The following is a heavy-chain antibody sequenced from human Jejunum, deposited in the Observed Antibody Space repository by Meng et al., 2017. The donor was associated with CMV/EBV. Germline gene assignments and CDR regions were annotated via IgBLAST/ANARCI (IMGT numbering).Heavy chain of an antibody. CDR3: AKDRYSGYAPYDTFDI. V-gene: IGHV3-23*01. CDR1: FPFRNYA. CDR2: LSASGGST. Sequence: FPFRNYAMKWVRQAPGKGLEWVSGLSASGGSTYYADSVKGRFTISRDNSNSTLYLQINSLRAEDTTVYYCAKDRYSGYAPYDTFDIWGQGTKVTVSS. D-gene: IGHD5-12*01. J-gene: IGHJ3*02.